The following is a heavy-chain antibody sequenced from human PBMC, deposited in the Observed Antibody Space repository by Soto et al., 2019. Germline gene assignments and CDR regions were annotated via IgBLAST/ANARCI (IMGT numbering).Heavy chain of an antibody. D-gene: IGHD3-22*01. Sequence: QVQLVESGGGVVQPGGSLRLSCAGSGFTLNRFGMHWVRQAPGKRLEWLAVIPSDGGDQYYADSVKGRCTVSRDNSKSSLYFQMNSLRSDDTATYYWAKGGPPGHYVSRGRMWFDFWGQGAVVIVSS. CDR2: IPSDGGDQ. CDR3: AKGGPPGHYVSRGRMWFDF. V-gene: IGHV3-30*02. CDR1: GFTLNRFG. J-gene: IGHJ4*02.